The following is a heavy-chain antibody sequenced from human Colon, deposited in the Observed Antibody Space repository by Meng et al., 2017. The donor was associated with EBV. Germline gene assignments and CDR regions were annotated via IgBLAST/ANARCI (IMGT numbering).Heavy chain of an antibody. D-gene: IGHD1-26*01. CDR1: GFSISRSIR. J-gene: IGHJ4*02. CDR3: ARGKQDAWELLAY. Sequence: LECAPGMVKPSWPSSVPCGVSGFSISRSIRRTWVREPPGKGLEWNGDIDVRGGTNYKPSLNSRISISLDKSKKHFSLKVNSGTAPDTAVYYCARGKQDAWELLAYWGQGALVTVSS. V-gene: IGHV4-4*02. CDR2: IDVRGGT.